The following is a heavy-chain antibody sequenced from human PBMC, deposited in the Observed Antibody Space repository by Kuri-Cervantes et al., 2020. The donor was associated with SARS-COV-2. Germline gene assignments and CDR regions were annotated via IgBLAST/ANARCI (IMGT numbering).Heavy chain of an antibody. V-gene: IGHV4-4*07. Sequence: GSLRLSCTVSGGSISSYYWSWIRQPAGKGLEWIGRIYTSGSTNYNPSLKSRVTISVDTSKNQFSLKLSSVTAADTAVYYCARGYYDFWSGYYNFDYWGQGTLVTVAS. D-gene: IGHD3-3*01. CDR1: GGSISSYY. J-gene: IGHJ4*02. CDR3: ARGYYDFWSGYYNFDY. CDR2: IYTSGST.